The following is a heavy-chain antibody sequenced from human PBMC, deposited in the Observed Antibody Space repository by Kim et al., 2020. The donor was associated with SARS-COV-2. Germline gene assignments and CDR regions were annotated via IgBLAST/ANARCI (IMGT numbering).Heavy chain of an antibody. V-gene: IGHV3-48*02. CDR2: ISSSGSTI. D-gene: IGHD1-1*01. CDR1: GFTFSSYS. CDR3: ARDVGTIRGFYR. J-gene: IGHJ5*02. Sequence: GGSLRLSCAASGFTFSSYSMNWVRQAPGKGLEWVAYISSSGSTIYYADSVKGRFTISRDNAKNSLYLQMNILRDEDTAVYYCARDVGTIRGFYRWGHGAL.